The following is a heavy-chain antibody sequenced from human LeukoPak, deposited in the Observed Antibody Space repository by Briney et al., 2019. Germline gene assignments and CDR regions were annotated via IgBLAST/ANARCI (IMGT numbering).Heavy chain of an antibody. V-gene: IGHV4-59*11. J-gene: IGHJ4*02. CDR2: ISYSGNT. CDR1: GGSISDHY. D-gene: IGHD5-24*01. CDR3: ATGMRDGYNNYYFDY. Sequence: PSETLSLTCTVSGGSISDHYWSWIRQPPGKGLEWIGYISYSGNTNYNPSLKSRVTISVDMSKNQFSLKLRSVTAADTAVYYCATGMRDGYNNYYFDYWGQGTLVTVSS.